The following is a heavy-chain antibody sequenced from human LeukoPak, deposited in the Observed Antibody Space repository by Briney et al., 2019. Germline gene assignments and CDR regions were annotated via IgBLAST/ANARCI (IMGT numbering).Heavy chain of an antibody. CDR3: AKGVRITMVRGAFDI. V-gene: IGHV3-9*01. Sequence: GRSLSLSCAASGFTFDDYAMHWVRQAPGKGLEWVSGISWNSGSIGYADSVKGRFTISRDNAKNSLYLQMNSLRAVDTALYYCAKGVRITMVRGAFDIWGQGTMVTVS. CDR2: ISWNSGSI. J-gene: IGHJ3*02. D-gene: IGHD3-10*01. CDR1: GFTFDDYA.